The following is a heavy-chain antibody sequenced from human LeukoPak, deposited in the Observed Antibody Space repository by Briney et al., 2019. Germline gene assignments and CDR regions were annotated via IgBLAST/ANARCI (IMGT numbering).Heavy chain of an antibody. V-gene: IGHV4-39*07. CDR2: INHSGSS. D-gene: IGHD4-17*01. CDR1: GGSISSSSYY. Sequence: SETLSLTCTVSGGSISSSSYYWGWIRQPPGKGLEWIGEINHSGSSNYNPSLKSRVTISVDTSKNQFSLKLSSVTAADTAVYYCARGEDGDYYFQHWGQGTLVTVSS. CDR3: ARGEDGDYYFQH. J-gene: IGHJ1*01.